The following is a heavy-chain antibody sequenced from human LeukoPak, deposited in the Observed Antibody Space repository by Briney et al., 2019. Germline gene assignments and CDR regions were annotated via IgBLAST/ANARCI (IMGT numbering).Heavy chain of an antibody. V-gene: IGHV4-59*01. CDR3: AREHPLRRALDY. J-gene: IGHJ4*02. CDR2: IYHSGST. Sequence: SETLSLTCTVSGGSIISYYGSWIRQPPGKGLEWIGYIYHSGSTNYNPSLKSRVTISVDTSKNQFSLKLSSVTAADTAVYYCAREHPLRRALDYWGQGTLVTVSS. CDR1: GGSIISYY.